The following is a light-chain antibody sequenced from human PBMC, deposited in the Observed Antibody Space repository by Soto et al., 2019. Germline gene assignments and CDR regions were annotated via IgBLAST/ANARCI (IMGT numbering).Light chain of an antibody. J-gene: IGKJ4*01. CDR2: AAS. V-gene: IGKV3-15*01. CDR3: QQYNNWPLT. CDR1: QSIHIN. Sequence: EIVMTQSPATPSVSPGEVATGSGSASQSIHINLVWHHRQPGQARNLLIYAASTRATGIPASVRGSLSGTEFTLPIRSLQSEDFAVYYCQQYNNWPLTFGGGTKVDIK.